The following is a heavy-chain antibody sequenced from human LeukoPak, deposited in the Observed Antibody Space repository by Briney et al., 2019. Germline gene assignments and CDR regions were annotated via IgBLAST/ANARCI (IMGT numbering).Heavy chain of an antibody. CDR3: ARGRGYCSGGSCYTGVFDY. CDR2: INHSGST. V-gene: IGHV4-34*01. Sequence: SETLSLTCAVYGGSFSGYYWSWIRQPPGKGLEWIGEINHSGSTNYNPSLKSRVTISVDTPKNQFSLKLSSVTAADTAVYYCARGRGYCSGGSCYTGVFDYWGQGTLVTVSS. CDR1: GGSFSGYY. D-gene: IGHD2-15*01. J-gene: IGHJ4*02.